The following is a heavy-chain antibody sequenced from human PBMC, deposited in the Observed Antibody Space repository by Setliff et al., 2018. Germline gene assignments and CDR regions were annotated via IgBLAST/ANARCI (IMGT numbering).Heavy chain of an antibody. CDR1: GGSFSDYY. J-gene: IGHJ3*02. V-gene: IGHV4-34*01. D-gene: IGHD2-2*01. Sequence: PSETLSLTCTVYGGSFSDYYWGWIRQPPGKGLEWIAEINHSGSTNYIPSLKSRLTISVDTSKNQFSLILRSVTAADTAVYYCARGRMRGSCSGPSCTYDPFDIWGQGAPVTVSS. CDR2: INHSGST. CDR3: ARGRMRGSCSGPSCTYDPFDI.